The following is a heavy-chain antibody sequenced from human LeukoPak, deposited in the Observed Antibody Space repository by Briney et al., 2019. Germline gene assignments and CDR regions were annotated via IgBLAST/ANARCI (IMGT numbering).Heavy chain of an antibody. CDR3: ARETCSGGSCYSGFDY. Sequence: SVKVSCKASGGTFSSYAISWVRQAPGHGLEWMGGIIPIFGTANYAQKFQGRVTITADESTSTAYMELSSLRSEDTAVYYCARETCSGGSCYSGFDYWGQGTLVTVSS. J-gene: IGHJ4*02. CDR2: IIPIFGTA. CDR1: GGTFSSYA. D-gene: IGHD2-15*01. V-gene: IGHV1-69*13.